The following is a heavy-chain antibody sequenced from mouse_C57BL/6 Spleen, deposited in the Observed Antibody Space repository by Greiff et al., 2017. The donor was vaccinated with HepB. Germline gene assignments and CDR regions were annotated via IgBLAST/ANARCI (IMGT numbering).Heavy chain of an antibody. V-gene: IGHV1-50*01. Sequence: VQLQQPGAELVKPGASVKLSCKASGYTFTSYWMQWVKQRPGQGLEWIGEIDPSDSYTNYNQKFKGKATLTVDTSSSTAYMQRSSLTSEDSAVYYCARRYSNYDWYFDVWGTGTTVTVSS. D-gene: IGHD2-5*01. CDR1: GYTFTSYW. J-gene: IGHJ1*03. CDR3: ARRYSNYDWYFDV. CDR2: IDPSDSYT.